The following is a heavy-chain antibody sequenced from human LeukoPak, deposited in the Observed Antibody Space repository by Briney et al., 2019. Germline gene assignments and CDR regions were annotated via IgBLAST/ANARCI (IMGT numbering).Heavy chain of an antibody. J-gene: IGHJ3*02. Sequence: GGSLRLSCAASGFTFSSYWMSWVRQAPGKGLEWVAVISYDGSNKYYADSVKGRFTISRDNSKNTLYLQMNSLRAEDTAVYYCARAARWYEDAFDIWGQGTMVTVSS. D-gene: IGHD6-13*01. V-gene: IGHV3-30*14. CDR1: GFTFSSYW. CDR3: ARAARWYEDAFDI. CDR2: ISYDGSNK.